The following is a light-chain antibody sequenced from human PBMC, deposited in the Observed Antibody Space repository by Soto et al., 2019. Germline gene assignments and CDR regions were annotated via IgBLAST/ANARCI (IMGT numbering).Light chain of an antibody. J-gene: IGKJ2*01. Sequence: DIQMTQSPSSLSASVGDRVTITCRASQTISTYLNWYQQKPGKAPNLLIHAASSLASGVTSRFSGSGSGTDFTLTVSSLQTEDIATYYCQQSYSAPYTFGQGTKLEIK. CDR2: AAS. V-gene: IGKV1-39*01. CDR1: QTISTY. CDR3: QQSYSAPYT.